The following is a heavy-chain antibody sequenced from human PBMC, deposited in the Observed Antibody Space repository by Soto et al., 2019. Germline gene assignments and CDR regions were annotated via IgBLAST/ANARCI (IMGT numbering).Heavy chain of an antibody. V-gene: IGHV3-15*07. J-gene: IGHJ4*02. CDR3: ATDLLDDHSKWFFAY. D-gene: IGHD3-22*01. CDR1: GFIFNNAW. CDR2: VKSKTNGGTA. Sequence: GGSLRLSCATSGFIFNNAWMNWVRQAPGKGLEWVGRVKSKTNGGTADLAAPVKGRFIVSRDDSKKTMYLDMNSLKTEDTAVYYCATDLLDDHSKWFFAYWGQGTMVTVSS.